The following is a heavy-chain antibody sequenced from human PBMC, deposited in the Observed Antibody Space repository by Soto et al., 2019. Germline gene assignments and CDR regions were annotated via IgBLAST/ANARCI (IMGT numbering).Heavy chain of an antibody. CDR1: GFTFSSYA. V-gene: IGHV3-30-3*01. D-gene: IGHD3-10*01. Sequence: QVQLVESGGGVVQPGRSLRLSCAASGFTFSSYAMHWVRQAPGKGLEWVAVISYDGSNKYYADSVKGRFTISRDNSKNTLYLQMNSLIAEDTAVYYCARVFIGVDAFDYWGQGTLVTVSS. CDR2: ISYDGSNK. CDR3: ARVFIGVDAFDY. J-gene: IGHJ4*02.